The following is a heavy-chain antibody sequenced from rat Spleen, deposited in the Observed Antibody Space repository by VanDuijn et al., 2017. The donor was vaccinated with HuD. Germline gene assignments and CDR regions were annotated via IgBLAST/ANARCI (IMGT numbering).Heavy chain of an antibody. CDR3: TTDTFYDGTYYPGGFDY. Sequence: EVQLVESGGGLVQPGRSLKLSCAASGFTFRDYTMAWVRQAPKKGLEWVAAIIYDGSNTYYRDSVKGRFILSRDNAKSTLYLQMNSLRSEDTATYYCTTDTFYDGTYYPGGFDYWGQGVMVTVSS. CDR2: IIYDGSNT. J-gene: IGHJ2*01. D-gene: IGHD1-12*02. V-gene: IGHV5S10*01. CDR1: GFTFRDYT.